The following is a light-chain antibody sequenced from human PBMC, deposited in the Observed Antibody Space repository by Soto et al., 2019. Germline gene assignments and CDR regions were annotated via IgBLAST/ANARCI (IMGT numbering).Light chain of an antibody. CDR2: GAS. V-gene: IGKV3-11*01. J-gene: IGKJ5*01. CDR1: QSVHNF. CDR3: QQRSNWPPIT. Sequence: EVVLTQFPATLSLSPGDRAALSCKASQSVHNFLAWYQQRHGQAPRLLIYGASNRAAGIPDRFSGSGSGTDFTLTINSLEPEDFAVYYCQQRSNWPPITSGQRTRLDIK.